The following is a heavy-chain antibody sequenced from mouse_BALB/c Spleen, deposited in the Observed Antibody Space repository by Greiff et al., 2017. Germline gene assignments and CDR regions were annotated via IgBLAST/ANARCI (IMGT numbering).Heavy chain of an antibody. V-gene: IGHV1-14*01. CDR2: INPYNDGT. CDR3: ARSNYDYDEGFAY. Sequence: EVQLQQSGPELVKPGASVKMSCKASGYTFTSYVMHWVKQKPGQGLEWIGYINPYNDGTKYHEKFKGKATLTSDKSSSTAYMELSSLTSEDSAVYYCARSNYDYDEGFAYWGQGTLVTVSA. CDR1: GYTFTSYV. D-gene: IGHD2-4*01. J-gene: IGHJ3*01.